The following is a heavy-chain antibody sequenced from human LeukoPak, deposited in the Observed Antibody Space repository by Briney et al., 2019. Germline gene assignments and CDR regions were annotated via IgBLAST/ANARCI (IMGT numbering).Heavy chain of an antibody. J-gene: IGHJ4*02. CDR1: GFTFSSYA. V-gene: IGHV3-23*01. D-gene: IGHD3-3*01. CDR3: SRSRRSGYHNEPTDY. Sequence: PGGSLRLSCAASGFTFSSYAMSWVRQAPGQGLEWLSVISGSGGLTDYADSAKGRFTISRDNSKNTVYLQMNSLRAEDTAVYYRSRSRRSGYHNEPTDYWGQGTLVTVSS. CDR2: ISGSGGLT.